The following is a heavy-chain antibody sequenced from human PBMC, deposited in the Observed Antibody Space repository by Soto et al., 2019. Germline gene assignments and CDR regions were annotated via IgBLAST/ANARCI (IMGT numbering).Heavy chain of an antibody. V-gene: IGHV4-30-4*01. Sequence: SETLSLTCIVSGDSISSGDYYWSWIRQPPGKGLEWIGYIYYSGSTNYNPSLKSRVTISVDTSKNQFSLKLSSVTAADTAVYYCARDYKSGAYYDSSGYLGYWGQGTLVTVSS. J-gene: IGHJ4*02. D-gene: IGHD3-22*01. CDR2: IYYSGST. CDR3: ARDYKSGAYYDSSGYLGY. CDR1: GDSISSGDYY.